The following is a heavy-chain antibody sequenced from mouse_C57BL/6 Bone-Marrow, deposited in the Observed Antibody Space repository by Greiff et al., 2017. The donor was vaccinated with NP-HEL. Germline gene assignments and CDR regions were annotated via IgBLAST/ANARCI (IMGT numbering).Heavy chain of an antibody. Sequence: QVQLQQSGAELAKPGASVKLSCKASGYTFTSYWMHWVKQRPGQGLEWIGYINPSSGYTKYNQKFKDKATLTADKSSSTAYMQLSSLTYEDSAVYYCAGSGLMCYYYGSSYVSAWFAYWGQGTLVTVSA. J-gene: IGHJ3*01. CDR1: GYTFTSYW. D-gene: IGHD1-1*01. CDR3: AGSGLMCYYYGSSYVSAWFAY. CDR2: INPSSGYT. V-gene: IGHV1-7*01.